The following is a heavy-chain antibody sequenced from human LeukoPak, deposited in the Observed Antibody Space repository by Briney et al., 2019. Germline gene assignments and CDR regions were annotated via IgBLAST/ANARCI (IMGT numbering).Heavy chain of an antibody. CDR3: ARDTFQPGLIDS. V-gene: IGHV3-21*05. D-gene: IGHD2-2*01. Sequence: GGSLRLSCAASGFTFSRCAMNWVRQAPGKGLEWISYINTDSSDIRYADSVKGRFTISRDNARNTLFLQLSSLRAEDSAVYYCARDTFQPGLIDSWGQGTLVTVSS. J-gene: IGHJ4*02. CDR2: INTDSSDI. CDR1: GFTFSRCA.